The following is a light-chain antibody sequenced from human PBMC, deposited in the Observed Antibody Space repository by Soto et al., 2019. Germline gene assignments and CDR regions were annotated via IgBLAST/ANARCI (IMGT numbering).Light chain of an antibody. CDR1: QNISKY. Sequence: EIVLTQSPATLSLSPGERATLSCRASQNISKYLAWYQQKPGQAPRLLIYTATNRAPGIPARFSGSGSGTEFTLTISSLEPEDFAVSYCHQRSNWPRTFGQGTKVEIK. CDR2: TAT. J-gene: IGKJ1*01. V-gene: IGKV3-11*01. CDR3: HQRSNWPRT.